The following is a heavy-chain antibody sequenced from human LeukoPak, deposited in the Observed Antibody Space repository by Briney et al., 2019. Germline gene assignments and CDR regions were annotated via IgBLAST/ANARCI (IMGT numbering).Heavy chain of an antibody. J-gene: IGHJ4*02. V-gene: IGHV3-15*01. Sequence: GGSLRLSCAASGFTFINAWMSWVRQAPGKGLEWVGHIKRKTDAGTTDYAAPVKGRFTISRDDSKNTLYLQMNSLKTEDTAMYYCTTQYCSSTTCLYPSDYWGQGTLVTVSS. CDR1: GFTFINAW. D-gene: IGHD2-2*01. CDR2: IKRKTDAGTT. CDR3: TTQYCSSTTCLYPSDY.